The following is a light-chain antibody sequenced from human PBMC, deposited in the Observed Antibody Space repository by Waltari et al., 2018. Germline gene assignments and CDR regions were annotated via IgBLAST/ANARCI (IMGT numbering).Light chain of an antibody. CDR3: QKCNGYSRP. Sequence: DVQLTQFPSTLSASVGDRVTITCRASPGIGIWLAWYQQKPGKAPNLLISKASELQSDVPSRFGGSGSGTEFTLTISSLQPDDFATYYCQKCNGYSRPFGQGTKLEI. J-gene: IGKJ2*01. V-gene: IGKV1-5*03. CDR2: KAS. CDR1: PGIGIW.